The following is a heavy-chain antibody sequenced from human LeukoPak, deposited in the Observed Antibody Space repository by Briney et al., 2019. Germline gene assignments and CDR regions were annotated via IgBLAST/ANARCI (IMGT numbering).Heavy chain of an antibody. J-gene: IGHJ6*02. CDR2: ISGSGGST. CDR3: ARYRTYYDILTGPGEDYYYYGMDV. Sequence: PGGSLRLSCAVSGFTFSSYGMNWVRQAPGKGLEWVSTISGSGGSTYYADSVKGRFTISRDNSKNTLYLQMNGLRAEDTAVYYCARYRTYYDILTGPGEDYYYYGMDVWGQGTTVTVSS. V-gene: IGHV3-23*01. CDR1: GFTFSSYG. D-gene: IGHD3-9*01.